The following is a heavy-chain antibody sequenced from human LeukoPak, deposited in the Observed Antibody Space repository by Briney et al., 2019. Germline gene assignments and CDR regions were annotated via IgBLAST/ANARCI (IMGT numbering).Heavy chain of an antibody. CDR2: INPNSGGT. V-gene: IGHV1-2*02. D-gene: IGHD3-22*01. J-gene: IGHJ4*02. CDR3: ARSGIGYDSSGYQRPYFDY. Sequence: ASVKVSRKASGYTFTGYYMHWVRQAPGQGLEWMGWINPNSGGTNYAQKFQGRVTMTRDTSISTAYMELSRLRSDDTAVYYCARSGIGYDSSGYQRPYFDYWGQGTLVTVSS. CDR1: GYTFTGYY.